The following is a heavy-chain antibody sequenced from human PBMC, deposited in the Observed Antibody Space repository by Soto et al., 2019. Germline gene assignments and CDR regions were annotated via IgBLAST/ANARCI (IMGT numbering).Heavy chain of an antibody. CDR1: GGSINNYY. V-gene: IGHV4-59*01. J-gene: IGHJ4*02. D-gene: IGHD6-19*01. Sequence: QVQLQESGPGLVTPSETVSLNCTVSGGSINNYYWTWIRQPPGKGLEWIAYIYYTGTTSYNPSLKSRVTISVDTSKNQFSLKFSSVTAADTAVYYCARGRQWLDYWGQGTLVTVSS. CDR3: ARGRQWLDY. CDR2: IYYTGTT.